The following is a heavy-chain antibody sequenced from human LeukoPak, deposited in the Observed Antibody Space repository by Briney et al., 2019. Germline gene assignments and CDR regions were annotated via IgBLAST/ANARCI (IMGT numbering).Heavy chain of an antibody. CDR3: ARETYYDFWSGYFHY. CDR1: GFTSSSYA. Sequence: PGRSLRLSCAASGFTSSSYAMHWVRQAPGKGLEWVAVISYDGSNKYYADSVKGRFTISRDNSKNTLYLQMNSLRAEDTAVYYCARETYYDFWSGYFHYWGQGTLVTVSS. V-gene: IGHV3-30*01. CDR2: ISYDGSNK. D-gene: IGHD3-3*01. J-gene: IGHJ4*02.